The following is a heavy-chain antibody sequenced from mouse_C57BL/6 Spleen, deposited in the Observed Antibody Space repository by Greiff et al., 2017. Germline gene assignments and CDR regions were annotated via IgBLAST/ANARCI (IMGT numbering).Heavy chain of an antibody. CDR1: GYTFTDYE. CDR2: IDPETGGT. J-gene: IGHJ1*03. D-gene: IGHD2-1*01. CDR3: TRSYGNHWYFDV. Sequence: VQLQQSGAELVRPGASVTLSCKASGYTFTDYEMHWVKQTPVHGLEWIGAIDPETGGTAYNQKFKGKAILTADQSSSTAYMEFRSLTSEDSAVYYCTRSYGNHWYFDVWGTGTTVTVSS. V-gene: IGHV1-15*01.